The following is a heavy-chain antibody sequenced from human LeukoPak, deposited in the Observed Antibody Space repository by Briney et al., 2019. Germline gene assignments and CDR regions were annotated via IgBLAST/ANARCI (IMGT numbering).Heavy chain of an antibody. V-gene: IGHV1-8*01. CDR3: ARGATSAILRYFDWLLRYWFDP. D-gene: IGHD3-9*01. CDR1: GYTFTSHD. J-gene: IGHJ5*02. CDR2: MNPNSGNT. Sequence: ASVKVSCKASGYTFTSHDINWVRQATGQGLEWMGWMNPNSGNTGYAQKFQGRVTMTRNTSISTAYMELSSLRSEDTAVYYCARGATSAILRYFDWLLRYWFDPWGQGTLVTVSS.